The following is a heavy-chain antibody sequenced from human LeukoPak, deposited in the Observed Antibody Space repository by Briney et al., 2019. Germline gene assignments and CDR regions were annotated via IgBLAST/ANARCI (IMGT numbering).Heavy chain of an antibody. J-gene: IGHJ4*02. V-gene: IGHV3-48*03. D-gene: IGHD1-1*01. Sequence: GGSLRLSCAASGFTFSSYEMNWVRQAPGKGLEWVSYISSSGSTIYYADSVKGRFTISRDNAKNSLYLQMNSLRSEDTAVYYCARGRKGLERRPFDYWGQGTLVTVSA. CDR1: GFTFSSYE. CDR3: ARGRKGLERRPFDY. CDR2: ISSSGSTI.